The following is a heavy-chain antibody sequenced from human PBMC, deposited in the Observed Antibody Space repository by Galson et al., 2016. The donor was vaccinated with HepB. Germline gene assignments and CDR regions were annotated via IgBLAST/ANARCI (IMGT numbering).Heavy chain of an antibody. J-gene: IGHJ4*02. V-gene: IGHV3-23*01. CDR3: ARYQRVAGTYYFDY. CDR1: GFKFSNYA. D-gene: IGHD1-14*01. CDR2: ISVSSTDT. Sequence: SLRLSCAASGFKFSNYAMSWVRRAPGKGLEWVAVISVSSTDTYYAESLRGRFAVSRDDSDNTVYLQMSSLGVDDTAVYYCARYQRVAGTYYFDYWGPGTLVIVSS.